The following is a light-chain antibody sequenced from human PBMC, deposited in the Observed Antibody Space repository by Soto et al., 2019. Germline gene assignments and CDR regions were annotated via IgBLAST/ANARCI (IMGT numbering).Light chain of an antibody. J-gene: IGKJ1*01. CDR2: GAS. Sequence: EIVMTQSPGTLSLSPGERATLSCRASQSVSSSYLAWYQQKPGQAPRLLMYGASKRATGIPDRFSGSGSGKGYAITISRLEPEDFAVDFCQQYGRSGTFGLGTKVDIK. CDR1: QSVSSSY. V-gene: IGKV3-20*01. CDR3: QQYGRSGT.